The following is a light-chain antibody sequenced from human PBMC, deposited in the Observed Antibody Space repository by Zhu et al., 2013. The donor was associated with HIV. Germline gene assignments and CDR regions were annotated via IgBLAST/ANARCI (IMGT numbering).Light chain of an antibody. Sequence: DVVMTQSPLSLPVTLGQPASISCRSSQSLVHSDGNTYLNWFQQSPGQSPRRLIYKVSNRDSGVPDRLSGSGSGTDFTLKISRVEAGDVGIYYCMQGTHWPPSFGRGDQAGDQT. J-gene: IGKJ2*03. CDR1: QSLVHSDGNTY. CDR2: KVS. V-gene: IGKV2-30*02. CDR3: MQGTHWPPS.